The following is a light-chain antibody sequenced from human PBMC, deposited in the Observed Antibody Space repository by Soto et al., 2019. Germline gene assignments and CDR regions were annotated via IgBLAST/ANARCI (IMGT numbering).Light chain of an antibody. CDR3: LHDYSYPRT. J-gene: IGKJ1*01. Sequence: AIQMTQSPSSLSACVGDRVIITCRASQAIRNDLGWYQQKPGKAPKLLIYTASTLQSGVPSRFSGSGSGADFTLTIRSLQPEDSATYYCLHDYSYPRTFGQGTKVDIK. CDR1: QAIRND. V-gene: IGKV1-6*01. CDR2: TAS.